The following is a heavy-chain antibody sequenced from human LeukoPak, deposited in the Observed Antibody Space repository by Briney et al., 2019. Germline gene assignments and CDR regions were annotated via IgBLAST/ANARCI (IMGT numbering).Heavy chain of an antibody. CDR3: ARELLVAPRTRCFDY. V-gene: IGHV3-21*01. J-gene: IGHJ4*02. CDR1: GFTFSSYA. Sequence: PGGSLRLSCAASGFTFSSYAMSWVRQAPGKGLEWVSSISSSSSYIYYADSVKGRFTISRDNAKNSLYLQMNSLRAEDTAVYYCARELLVAPRTRCFDYWGQGTLVTVSS. D-gene: IGHD1-26*01. CDR2: ISSSSSYI.